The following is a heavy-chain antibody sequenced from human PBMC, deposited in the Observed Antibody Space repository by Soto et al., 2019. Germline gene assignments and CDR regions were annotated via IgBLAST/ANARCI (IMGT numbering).Heavy chain of an antibody. CDR1: GGSVSSGSYY. V-gene: IGHV4-61*01. Sequence: SETLSLTCTVSGGSVSSGSYYWSWIRQPPGKGLEWIGYIYYSGSTNYNPSLKSRVTMSVDTSKNQFSLKLSSVTAADTAVYYCARYKEVGAIDYWGQGTPVSVSS. J-gene: IGHJ4*02. CDR2: IYYSGST. CDR3: ARYKEVGAIDY. D-gene: IGHD1-26*01.